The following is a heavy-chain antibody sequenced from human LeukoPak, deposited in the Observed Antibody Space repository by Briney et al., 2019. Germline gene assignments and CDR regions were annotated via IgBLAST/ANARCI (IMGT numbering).Heavy chain of an antibody. CDR3: ARGTRRYYDGSGYYYGEFDY. CDR2: VFYSGST. J-gene: IGHJ4*02. V-gene: IGHV4-59*01. CDR1: DDSIKNYF. D-gene: IGHD3-22*01. Sequence: SETLSLTCTVSDDSIKNYFWTWIRQSPGKGLEWIGYVFYSGSTSYNPSLRSRLTMSVDASKSQFSLNLKSVTAADTAVYYCARGTRRYYDGSGYYYGEFDYWGQGILVTVSS.